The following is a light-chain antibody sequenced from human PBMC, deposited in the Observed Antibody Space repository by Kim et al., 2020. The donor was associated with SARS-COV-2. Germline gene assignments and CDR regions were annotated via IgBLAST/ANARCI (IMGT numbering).Light chain of an antibody. V-gene: IGLV3-21*04. Sequence: APGQTAKITCGGTNIGIRSVYWYRQKPGQAPAVVIRYDSDRPSGIPERFSASNSGNTATLTITRVEAGDEADYYCQVWDSFTDHYVFGDGTKVTVL. J-gene: IGLJ1*01. CDR1: NIGIRS. CDR2: YDS. CDR3: QVWDSFTDHYV.